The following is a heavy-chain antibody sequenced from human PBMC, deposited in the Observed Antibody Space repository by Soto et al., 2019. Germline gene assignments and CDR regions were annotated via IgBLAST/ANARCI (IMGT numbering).Heavy chain of an antibody. J-gene: IGHJ4*02. CDR1: GFTFSSYG. CDR2: IWYDGSNK. CDR3: ARAPPDYYGSGSYEDRPCY. D-gene: IGHD3-10*01. Sequence: GGSLRLSCAASGFTFSSYGMHWVRQAPGKGLEWVAVIWYDGSNKYYADSVKGRFTISRDNSKNTLYLHMNSLRAEDTAVYYCARAPPDYYGSGSYEDRPCYWGQGTLVTVSS. V-gene: IGHV3-33*01.